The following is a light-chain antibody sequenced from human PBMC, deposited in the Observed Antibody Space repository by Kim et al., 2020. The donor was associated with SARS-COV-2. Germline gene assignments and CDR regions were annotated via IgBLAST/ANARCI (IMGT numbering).Light chain of an antibody. V-gene: IGKV4-1*01. CDR1: QSVLYSSNNKNY. CDR2: WAS. J-gene: IGKJ2*03. CDR3: QQYYSTPC. Sequence: DIVMTQSPDSLAVSLGERATINCKSSQSVLYSSNNKNYLAWYQQKPGQPPKLLIYWASTRESGVPDRFSGSGSGTDFTLTISSLQAEDVAVYYCQQYYSTPCFGQGTKLDI.